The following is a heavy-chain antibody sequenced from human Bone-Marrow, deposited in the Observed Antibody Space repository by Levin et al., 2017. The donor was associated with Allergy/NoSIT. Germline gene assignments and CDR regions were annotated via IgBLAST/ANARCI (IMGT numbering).Heavy chain of an antibody. CDR3: GKMERSGYSRGALDI. V-gene: IGHV3-23*01. J-gene: IGHJ3*02. CDR2: ISGSGNSA. D-gene: IGHD3-3*01. CDR1: GFSFSNYG. Sequence: GGSLRLSCTASGFSFSNYGLSWVRQAPGKGLEWVSDISGSGNSAYYADSVKGRFTISRDNSKNIQYLQMDSLRAEDTAVYYCGKMERSGYSRGALDIWGQGTMVTVSS.